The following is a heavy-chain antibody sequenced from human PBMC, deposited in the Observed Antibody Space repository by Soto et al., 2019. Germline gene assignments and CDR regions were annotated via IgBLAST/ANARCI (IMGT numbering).Heavy chain of an antibody. CDR2: TYYRSRWYN. Sequence: SQTLSLTCVISGDAVSTTTAAWNWIRQPPSRGLEWLGRTYYRSRWYNDYAMFVKSRIIITPDTSKNQFSLQLNSVILEDTAVYYCARERMSNWFDSWGQGTLVTVSS. D-gene: IGHD2-8*01. CDR1: GDAVSTTTAA. V-gene: IGHV6-1*01. CDR3: ARERMSNWFDS. J-gene: IGHJ5*01.